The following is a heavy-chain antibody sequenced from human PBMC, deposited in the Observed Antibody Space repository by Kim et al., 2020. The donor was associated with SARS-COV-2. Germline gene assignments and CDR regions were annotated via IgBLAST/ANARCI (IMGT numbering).Heavy chain of an antibody. CDR3: ARDMNPTVYDY. CDR2: VNAANDQT. CDR1: YP. J-gene: IGHJ4*02. D-gene: IGHD4-4*01. Sequence: YPSHWQRQAPGQRLEWMGWVNAANDQTMYSQKFQGRVTISRDTSANTAYMELNSLTTEDTAFYYCARDMNPTVYDYWGQGTLVTVSS. V-gene: IGHV1-3*01.